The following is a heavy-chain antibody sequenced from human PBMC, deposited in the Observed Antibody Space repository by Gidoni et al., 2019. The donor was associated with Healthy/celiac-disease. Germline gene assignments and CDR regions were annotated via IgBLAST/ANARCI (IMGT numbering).Heavy chain of an antibody. J-gene: IGHJ4*02. V-gene: IGHV4-31*03. Sequence: QVQLQESGPGLVKPSQTLSLTCTVSGGSISSGGYYWSWIRQHPGKGLEWIGYIYESGSTYSNPSLKSRFTISVDPSMNQFSLKLRSVTAAATSVYYCATKTAMALDYWGQGTLVTVSS. CDR2: IYESGST. D-gene: IGHD5-18*01. CDR3: ATKTAMALDY. CDR1: GGSISSGGYY.